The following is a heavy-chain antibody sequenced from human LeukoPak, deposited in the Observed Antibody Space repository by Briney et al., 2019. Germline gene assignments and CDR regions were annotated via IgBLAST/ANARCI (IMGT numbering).Heavy chain of an antibody. CDR1: GFTFSSYG. D-gene: IGHD4-11*01. CDR2: IWYDGSNK. CDR3: AKNGGVTTNYYYYMDV. V-gene: IGHV3-33*06. J-gene: IGHJ6*03. Sequence: GGSLRLSCAASGFTFSSYGMHWVRQAPGKGLEWVAVIWYDGSNKCYADSVKGRFTISRDNSKNTLYLQMNSLRAEDTAVYYCAKNGGVTTNYYYYMDVWGKGTTVTVSS.